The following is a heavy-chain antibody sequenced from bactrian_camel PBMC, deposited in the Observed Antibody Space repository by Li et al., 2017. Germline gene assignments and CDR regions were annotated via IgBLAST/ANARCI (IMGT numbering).Heavy chain of an antibody. Sequence: HVQLVESGGGSVQAGGSLRLSCAASGNTYSSYCMGWFRQAPGKEREGVAAINVMGTTSGLPSYADSVKGRFLISRDNAKNTLYLQMNSLKPEDTAMYYCATRATFCFGVRPDFDYSGRGTQVTVS. D-gene: IGHD1*01. V-gene: IGHV3S1*01. CDR1: GNTYSSYC. CDR3: ATRATFCFGVRPDFDY. CDR2: INVMGTTSGLP. J-gene: IGHJ6*01.